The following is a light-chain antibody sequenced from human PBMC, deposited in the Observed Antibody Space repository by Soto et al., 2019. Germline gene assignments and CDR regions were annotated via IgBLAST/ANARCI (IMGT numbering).Light chain of an antibody. V-gene: IGKV3-15*01. CDR3: QSYNDWPFA. Sequence: EIVMTQSPATLSVSPGERVTLSCRASESLFGFLAWYQHKPGQAPRLLIYGVSNKATGVPARFSGSGSATDFTLTITSLQSDDSAVYYCQSYNDWPFAFGQGTKLEI. CDR2: GVS. CDR1: ESLFGF. J-gene: IGKJ2*01.